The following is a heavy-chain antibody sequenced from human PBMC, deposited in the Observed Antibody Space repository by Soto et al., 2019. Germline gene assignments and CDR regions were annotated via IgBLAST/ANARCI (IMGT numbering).Heavy chain of an antibody. D-gene: IGHD6-19*01. CDR1: GYTFTSYG. CDR3: ARDKSVAGWGDFGY. V-gene: IGHV1-18*04. J-gene: IGHJ4*02. CDR2: ISAYNGNT. Sequence: ASVKFSCKASGYTFTSYGISWVRQAPGQGLEWMGWISAYNGNTNYAQKLQGRVTMTTDTSTSTAYMELRSLRSDDTAVYYCARDKSVAGWGDFGYWGQGTLVTVSS.